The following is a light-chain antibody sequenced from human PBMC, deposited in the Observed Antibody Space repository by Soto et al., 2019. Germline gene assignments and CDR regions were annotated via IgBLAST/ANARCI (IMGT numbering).Light chain of an antibody. J-gene: IGLJ1*01. CDR2: EVS. CDR3: TSYTTSSTLV. Sequence: QSALTQPASVSGSPGQSITISCTGTSSDVGSYNYVSWYQHHPGKAPKPMIYEVSNRPSGVSNRFSGSKSGNTASLTISGLQAEDEADYYCTSYTTSSTLVFGTGTKVTVL. V-gene: IGLV2-14*01. CDR1: SSDVGSYNY.